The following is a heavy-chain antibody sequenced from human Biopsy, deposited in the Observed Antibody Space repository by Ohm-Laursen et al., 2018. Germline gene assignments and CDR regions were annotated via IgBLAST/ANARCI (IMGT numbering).Heavy chain of an antibody. J-gene: IGHJ4*02. CDR3: AKGGYCTTTSCYMDVDY. D-gene: IGHD2-2*02. V-gene: IGHV3-33*06. CDR2: LWNDGTNK. CDR1: GFSFSSYG. Sequence: SLRLSCAASGFSFSSYGMHWVRQAPGKGLEWVAVLWNDGTNKYYADSVKGRFTIPRDNSKNTLYLQMNSLRAEDTAMYYCAKGGYCTTTSCYMDVDYWGQGTLVTVSS.